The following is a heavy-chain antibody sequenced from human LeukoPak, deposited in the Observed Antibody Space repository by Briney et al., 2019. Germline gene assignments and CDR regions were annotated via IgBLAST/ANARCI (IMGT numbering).Heavy chain of an antibody. CDR2: INHSGST. Sequence: SETLPLTCTVSGGSISSYYWSWIRQPPGKGLEWIGEINHSGSTNYNPSLKSRVTISVDTSKNQFSLKLSSVTAADTAVYYCARRTRWLQLGLVYWGQGTLVTVSS. CDR3: ARRTRWLQLGLVY. CDR1: GGSISSYY. V-gene: IGHV4-34*01. D-gene: IGHD5-24*01. J-gene: IGHJ4*02.